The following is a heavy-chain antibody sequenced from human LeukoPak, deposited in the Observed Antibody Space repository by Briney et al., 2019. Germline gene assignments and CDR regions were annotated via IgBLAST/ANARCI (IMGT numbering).Heavy chain of an antibody. CDR1: GYTLTELS. Sequence: GASVKISCKVSGYTLTELSMHWVRQAPGKGLEWMGGFDPEDGETIYAQKFQGRVTITRDTSASTAYMELSSLRSEDTAVYYCARPRHPYSGYDWSLDYWGQGTLVTVSS. V-gene: IGHV1-24*01. J-gene: IGHJ4*02. D-gene: IGHD5-12*01. CDR2: FDPEDGET. CDR3: ARPRHPYSGYDWSLDY.